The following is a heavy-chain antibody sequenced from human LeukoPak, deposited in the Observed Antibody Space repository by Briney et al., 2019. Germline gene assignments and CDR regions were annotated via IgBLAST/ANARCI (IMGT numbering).Heavy chain of an antibody. J-gene: IGHJ6*02. Sequence: GGSLRLSCAASGFNFDNYAMHWVRQAPGKGLEWVSLISGDGGSKYYAASMNDPFTTSRDNSKISMYKQMNSLRTEDTALYYCAKVQCLGNYYYNGMDVWGQGTTVTVSS. V-gene: IGHV3-43*02. CDR1: GFNFDNYA. CDR2: ISGDGGSK. D-gene: IGHD6-19*01. CDR3: AKVQCLGNYYYNGMDV.